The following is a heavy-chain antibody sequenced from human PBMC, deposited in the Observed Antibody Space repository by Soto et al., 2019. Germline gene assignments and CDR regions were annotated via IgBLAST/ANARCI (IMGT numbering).Heavy chain of an antibody. V-gene: IGHV2-5*01. Sequence: QITLKESGPTLVKPTQTLTLTCTFSGFSLSTTGEGVGWIRQPPGKALEWLAVIYWNDDKSYSSSLKSRLTISKDTSKKQVVLTMINMAPVDTGTYYCAQVDDVAALFAYLGQGTLVTVSS. CDR2: IYWNDDK. J-gene: IGHJ4*02. D-gene: IGHD6-6*01. CDR3: AQVDDVAALFAY. CDR1: GFSLSTTGEG.